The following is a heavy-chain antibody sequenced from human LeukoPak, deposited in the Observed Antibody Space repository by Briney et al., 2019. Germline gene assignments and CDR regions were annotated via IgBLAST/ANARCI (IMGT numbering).Heavy chain of an antibody. CDR3: AKDKEYSGFGPILSGYYYGMDV. V-gene: IGHV3-43D*04. Sequence: PGGSLRLSCAASGFTFDDYAMHWVRQAPGKGLERVSLISWDGGSTHYADSVKGRFTISRDNSRHTLYLQMNSLGAEDTALYYCAKDKEYSGFGPILSGYYYGMDVWGKGTTVTVSS. D-gene: IGHD5-12*01. CDR2: ISWDGGST. J-gene: IGHJ6*04. CDR1: GFTFDDYA.